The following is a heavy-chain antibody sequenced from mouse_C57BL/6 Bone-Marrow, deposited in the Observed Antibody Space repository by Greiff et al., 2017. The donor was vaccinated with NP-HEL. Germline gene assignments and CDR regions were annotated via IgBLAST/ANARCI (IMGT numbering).Heavy chain of an antibody. CDR3: ARQHYYGSSYGPYAMDY. Sequence: DVKLVESGGGLVKPGGSLKLSCAASGFTFSSYTMSWVRQTPEKRLEWVATISGGGGNTYYPDSVKGRFTISRDNAKNTLYLQMSSLRSEDTALYYCARQHYYGSSYGPYAMDYWGQGTSVTVSS. V-gene: IGHV5-9*01. D-gene: IGHD1-1*01. J-gene: IGHJ4*01. CDR1: GFTFSSYT. CDR2: ISGGGGNT.